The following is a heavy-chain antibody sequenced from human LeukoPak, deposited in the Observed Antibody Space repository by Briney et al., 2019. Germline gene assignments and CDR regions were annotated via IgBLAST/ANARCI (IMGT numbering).Heavy chain of an antibody. V-gene: IGHV4-59*01. Sequence: SETPSLTCTVSGGSISSYYWSWIRQPPGKGLEWIGYIYYSGSTNYNPSLKSRVTISVDTSKNQFSLKLSSVTAADTAVYYCARVGYSSGWTFDYWGQGTLVTVSS. CDR3: ARVGYSSGWTFDY. CDR1: GGSISSYY. J-gene: IGHJ4*02. CDR2: IYYSGST. D-gene: IGHD6-19*01.